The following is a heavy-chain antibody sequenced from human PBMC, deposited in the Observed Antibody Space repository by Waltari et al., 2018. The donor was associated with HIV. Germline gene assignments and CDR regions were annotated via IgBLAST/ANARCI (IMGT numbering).Heavy chain of an antibody. J-gene: IGHJ3*02. CDR3: ARDSRIAAAGHAFDI. V-gene: IGHV4-59*01. CDR1: GGSISSYY. Sequence: QVQLQESGPGLVKPSETLSLTCTVSGGSISSYYWSWIRQPPGQGLEWIGYIYYSGSTNHNPSLKSRVTISIDTSKNQFSLKLSSVTAADTAVYYCARDSRIAAAGHAFDIWGQGTMVTVSS. D-gene: IGHD6-13*01. CDR2: IYYSGST.